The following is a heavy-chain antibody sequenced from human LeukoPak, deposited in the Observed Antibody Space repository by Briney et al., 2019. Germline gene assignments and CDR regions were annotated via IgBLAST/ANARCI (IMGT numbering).Heavy chain of an antibody. V-gene: IGHV1-2*02. D-gene: IGHD1-26*01. CDR3: ARDMDSGPDFFDY. CDR2: INPHSGGT. Sequence: ASVKVSCKASGGTFSSYAISWVRQAPGQGLEWMGWINPHSGGTDHAQKFQGRVTMTRDTSISTAYMELSRLRSDDTAVYYCARDMDSGPDFFDYWGLGTLVTVSS. J-gene: IGHJ4*02. CDR1: GGTFSSYA.